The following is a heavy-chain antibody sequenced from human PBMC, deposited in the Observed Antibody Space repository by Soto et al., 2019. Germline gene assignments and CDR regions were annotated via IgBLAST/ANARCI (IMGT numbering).Heavy chain of an antibody. CDR2: IYYSGRT. D-gene: IGHD3-10*01. V-gene: IGHV4-31*03. CDR1: GGSISSDGNY. J-gene: IGHJ6*02. Sequence: QVQLQESGPGLVKSSQTLSLTCTVSGGSISSDGNYWSWIRQHPGKGLEWIGYIYYSGRTNYNPSSKSRVTISVDTSKNQFSLKLNSVTAADTAVYYCERARMVRGIIYGYGMDVWGQGTTVTVSS. CDR3: ERARMVRGIIYGYGMDV.